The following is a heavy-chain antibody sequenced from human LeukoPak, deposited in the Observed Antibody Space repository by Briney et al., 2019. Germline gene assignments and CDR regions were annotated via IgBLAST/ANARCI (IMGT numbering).Heavy chain of an antibody. J-gene: IGHJ4*02. V-gene: IGHV3-21*04. CDR1: GFTFSSYS. D-gene: IGHD6-19*01. CDR2: ISSSSSYI. Sequence: GGSLRLSCAASGFTFSSYSMNWVRQAPGKGLEWVSSISSSSSYIYYADSVKGRFTISRDNAKNSLYLQMNSLRAEDTALYYCARDTYSSGCLGYWGQGTLVTVSS. CDR3: ARDTYSSGCLGY.